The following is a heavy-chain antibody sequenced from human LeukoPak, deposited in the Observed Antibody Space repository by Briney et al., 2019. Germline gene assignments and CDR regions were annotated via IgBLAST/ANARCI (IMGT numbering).Heavy chain of an antibody. D-gene: IGHD6-13*01. Sequence: AASVKDSCMASGYTLTDFYIHWVRQAPGQGLEWMGWINPNSAGTNYAQKFQGRVTMTRDTSISTAYMELSSLTSGDTALYYYARAESSLRLCYFDYWGQGTLVTVSS. CDR2: INPNSAGT. CDR3: ARAESSLRLCYFDY. CDR1: GYTLTDFY. V-gene: IGHV1-2*02. J-gene: IGHJ4*02.